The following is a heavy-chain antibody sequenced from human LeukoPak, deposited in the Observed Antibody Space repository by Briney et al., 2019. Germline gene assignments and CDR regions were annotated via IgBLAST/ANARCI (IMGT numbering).Heavy chain of an antibody. D-gene: IGHD3-22*01. J-gene: IGHJ3*02. V-gene: IGHV4-59*01. CDR2: IYYSGST. CDR3: VRAVVVIGLTVDHDAFDI. CDR1: GGSISSYY. Sequence: SETLSLTCTVSGGSISSYYWSWIRQPPGKGLEWIGYIYYSGSTNYNPSLKSRVTISVDTSKNQFSLKLSSVTAADTAVYYCVRAVVVIGLTVDHDAFDIWGQGTMVTVSS.